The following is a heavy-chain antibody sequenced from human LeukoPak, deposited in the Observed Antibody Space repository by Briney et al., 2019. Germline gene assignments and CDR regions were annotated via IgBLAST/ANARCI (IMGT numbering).Heavy chain of an antibody. D-gene: IGHD6-13*01. CDR2: IIPILGIA. Sequence: ASVKVSCKASGGTFSSYAISWVRQAPGQGLEWMGRIIPILGIANHAQKFQGRVTITADKSTSTAYMELSSLRSEDTAVYYCARGSVVAAADNYYYGMDVWGQGTTVTVSS. V-gene: IGHV1-69*04. CDR3: ARGSVVAAADNYYYGMDV. J-gene: IGHJ6*02. CDR1: GGTFSSYA.